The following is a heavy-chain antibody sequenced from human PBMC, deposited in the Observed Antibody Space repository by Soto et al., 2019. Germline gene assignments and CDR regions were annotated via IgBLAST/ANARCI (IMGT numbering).Heavy chain of an antibody. Sequence: PGGSLRLSCAASGFTFSSYGMHWVRQAPGKGLEWVAVIWYDGSNKYYADYVKGRFTISRDNSKNTLYLQMNSLRAEDTAVYYCARGTWFWSGYYNYYYYYGMDVWGQGTTVTVSS. CDR2: IWYDGSNK. V-gene: IGHV3-33*01. J-gene: IGHJ6*02. CDR1: GFTFSSYG. CDR3: ARGTWFWSGYYNYYYYYGMDV. D-gene: IGHD3-3*01.